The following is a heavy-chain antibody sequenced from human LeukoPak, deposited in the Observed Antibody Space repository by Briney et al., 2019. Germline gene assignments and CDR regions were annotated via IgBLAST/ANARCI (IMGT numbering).Heavy chain of an antibody. D-gene: IGHD3-9*01. V-gene: IGHV3-30*04. CDR3: ARDDYDILTGPPGV. J-gene: IGHJ6*04. CDR2: ISYDGSNK. CDR1: GFTFSSYA. Sequence: PGGSLRLSCAASGFTFSSYAMHWVRQAPGKGLEWVAVISYDGSNKYYADSVKGRFTISRDNSKNTLYLQMNSLRAEDTAVYYCARDDYDILTGPPGVWGKGTTVTVSS.